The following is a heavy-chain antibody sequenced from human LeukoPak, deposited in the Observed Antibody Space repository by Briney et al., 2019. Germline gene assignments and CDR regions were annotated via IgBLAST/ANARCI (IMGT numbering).Heavy chain of an antibody. CDR3: AKAHGNVPVAGTSLYYFDY. V-gene: IGHV3-23*01. CDR1: GFTFSSYA. D-gene: IGHD6-19*01. Sequence: PGGSLRLSCAASGFTFSSYAMSWVRQAPGKGLEWVSAISGSGGSTYYADSVKGRFTISRDNSKNTLYLQMNSLRAEDTAVYYYAKAHGNVPVAGTSLYYFDYWGQGTLVTVSS. J-gene: IGHJ4*02. CDR2: ISGSGGST.